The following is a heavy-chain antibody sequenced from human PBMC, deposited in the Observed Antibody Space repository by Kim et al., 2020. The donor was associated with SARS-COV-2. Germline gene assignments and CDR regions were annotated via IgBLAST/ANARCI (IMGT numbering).Heavy chain of an antibody. D-gene: IGHD3-10*01. CDR3: ARGRVETYYYGSGSSED. V-gene: IGHV4-34*01. Sequence: LKSRVTISVDTSKNQFSLKLSSVTAADTAVYYCARGRVETYYYGSGSSEDWGQGTLVTVSS. J-gene: IGHJ1*01.